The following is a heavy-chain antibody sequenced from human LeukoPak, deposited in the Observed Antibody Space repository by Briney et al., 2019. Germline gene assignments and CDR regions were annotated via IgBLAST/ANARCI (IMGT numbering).Heavy chain of an antibody. CDR2: ISYDGSNK. V-gene: IGHV3-30*18. CDR1: GFTFSSYG. CDR3: AKGGCSSTSCYFLWFDP. J-gene: IGHJ5*02. Sequence: TGGSLRLSCAASGFTFSSYGMHWVRQAPGKGLEWVAVISYDGSNKYYADSVKGRFTISRDNSKNTLYLQMNSLRAEDTAVYYCAKGGCSSTSCYFLWFDPWGQGTLVTVSS. D-gene: IGHD2-2*01.